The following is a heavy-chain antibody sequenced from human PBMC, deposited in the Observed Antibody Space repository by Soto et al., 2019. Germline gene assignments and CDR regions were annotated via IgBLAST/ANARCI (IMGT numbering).Heavy chain of an antibody. CDR2: ISWDGGST. V-gene: IGHV3-43*01. D-gene: IGHD6-13*01. CDR1: GFTFDDYT. CDR3: ARSLFSVAASGRDYYGMDV. Sequence: GGSLRLSCAASGFTFDDYTMHWVRQAPGKGLEWVSLISWDGGSTYYADSVKGRFTISRDNCKNSLYLQMNSLRTEDTAVYYCARSLFSVAASGRDYYGMDVWGQGTTVTVSS. J-gene: IGHJ6*02.